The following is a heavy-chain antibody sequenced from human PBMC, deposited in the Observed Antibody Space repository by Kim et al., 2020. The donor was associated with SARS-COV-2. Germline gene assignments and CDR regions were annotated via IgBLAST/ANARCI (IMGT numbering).Heavy chain of an antibody. J-gene: IGHJ4*02. Sequence: YAQKFRGRVTMTRDTSTSTVCMELSSLRSEDTAVYYCAREGSIAAAGFDYWGQGTLVTVSS. CDR3: AREGSIAAAGFDY. V-gene: IGHV1-46*01. D-gene: IGHD6-13*01.